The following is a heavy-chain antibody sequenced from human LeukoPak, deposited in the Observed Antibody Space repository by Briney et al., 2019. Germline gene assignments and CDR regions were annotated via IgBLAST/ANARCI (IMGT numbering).Heavy chain of an antibody. CDR2: ISAYNGNT. CDR3: ARDGSESYYDSSGYKRAFDI. Sequence: VSVTVSCKASGYTFTRYYLHWVRQAPGRGLEWMGWISAYNGNTNYAQKLQGRVTMTTDTSTSTAYMELRSLRSDDTAVYYCARDGSESYYDSSGYKRAFDIWGQGTMVTVSS. J-gene: IGHJ3*02. V-gene: IGHV1-18*04. D-gene: IGHD3-22*01. CDR1: GYTFTRYY.